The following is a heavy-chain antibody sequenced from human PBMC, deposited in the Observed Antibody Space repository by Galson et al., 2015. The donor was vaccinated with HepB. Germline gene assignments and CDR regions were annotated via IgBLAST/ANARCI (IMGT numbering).Heavy chain of an antibody. CDR1: GFTFSDAW. CDR2: VKSKSYGGTT. J-gene: IGHJ4*02. D-gene: IGHD3-16*01. Sequence: AASGFTFSDAWMSWVRQAPGRGLEWPGRVKSKSYGGTTDYAAPVKGRITISRDDSKATLYLQMNSLKTEDTAVYYCTPGGRTHPASYWGQGTLVSVSS. CDR3: TPGGRTHPASY. V-gene: IGHV3-15*05.